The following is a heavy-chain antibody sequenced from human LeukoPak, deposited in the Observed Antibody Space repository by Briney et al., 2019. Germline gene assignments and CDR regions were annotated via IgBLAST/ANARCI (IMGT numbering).Heavy chain of an antibody. D-gene: IGHD3-10*01. V-gene: IGHV1-2*02. CDR3: ARDGEYGTGSYYRGCFDY. Sequence: GASVKVSCKASGYSFNAFYRHWVRQAPGQGLEWMGWIHPRSGETNYAYKFRGRVTMTRDTSISTGYMDLGSLGSDDTAVYYCARDGEYGTGSYYRGCFDYWGQGILVTVSS. CDR2: IHPRSGET. J-gene: IGHJ4*02. CDR1: GYSFNAFY.